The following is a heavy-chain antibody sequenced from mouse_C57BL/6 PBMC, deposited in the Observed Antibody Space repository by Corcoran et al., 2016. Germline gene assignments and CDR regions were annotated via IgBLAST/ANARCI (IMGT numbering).Heavy chain of an antibody. J-gene: IGHJ3*01. CDR2: INTYSGVP. Sequence: QIQLVQSGPELKKPGETVKISCKASGYTFTTYGMSWVKQAPGKGLKWMGWINTYSGVPTYADDFKGRFAFSLETSASTAYLQINNLQNEDTATYFCARTWFAYWGQGTLVTVSA. CDR3: ARTWFAY. CDR1: GYTFTTYG. V-gene: IGHV9-3*01.